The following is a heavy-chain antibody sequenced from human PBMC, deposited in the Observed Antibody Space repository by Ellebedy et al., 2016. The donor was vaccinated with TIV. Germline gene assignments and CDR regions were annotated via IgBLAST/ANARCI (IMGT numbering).Heavy chain of an antibody. CDR1: GFTFSSYG. CDR2: ISSDGNNK. D-gene: IGHD1-14*01. CDR3: ARGNEIPGPEPLDN. J-gene: IGHJ4*02. Sequence: PGGSLRLSCAASGFTFSSYGFHWVRQAPGKGLERVAFISSDGNNKYYADSVKGRFTISRDHSKNTLYLQMNNLRAEDSALYYCARGNEIPGPEPLDNWGQGTLVTVSS. V-gene: IGHV3-30*03.